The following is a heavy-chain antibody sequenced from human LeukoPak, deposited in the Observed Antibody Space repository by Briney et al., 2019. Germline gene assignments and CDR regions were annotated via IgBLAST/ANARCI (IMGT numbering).Heavy chain of an antibody. Sequence: PGRSLRLPCAASGFTFDNYGMHWVRQAPGKGLEWVADISSDGATQYYADSVKGRFTISRDNSKNTLNLQMNSLRPGDTAVYYCAKGCLGGGNCFFFQHWGQGTLVTVSS. CDR1: GFTFDNYG. J-gene: IGHJ1*01. CDR2: ISSDGATQ. D-gene: IGHD2-15*01. V-gene: IGHV3-30*18. CDR3: AKGCLGGGNCFFFQH.